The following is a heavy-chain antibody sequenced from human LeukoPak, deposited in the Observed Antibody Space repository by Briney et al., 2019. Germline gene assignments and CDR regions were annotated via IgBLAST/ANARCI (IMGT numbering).Heavy chain of an antibody. D-gene: IGHD3-22*01. CDR3: ARVGDIYDSSGYYFDY. CDR2: ISAYNGNT. Sequence: ASVKVSCKASGYTFTSYGISWVRQAPGQGLEWMGWISAYNGNTNYAQKLQGRVTMTTDTSTSTAYMELRSLRSDDTAVYYCARVGDIYDSSGYYFDYWGQGTLVTVSS. J-gene: IGHJ4*02. V-gene: IGHV1-18*01. CDR1: GYTFTSYG.